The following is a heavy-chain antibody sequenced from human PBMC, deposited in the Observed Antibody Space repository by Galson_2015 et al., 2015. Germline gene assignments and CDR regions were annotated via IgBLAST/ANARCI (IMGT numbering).Heavy chain of an antibody. V-gene: IGHV3-48*03. CDR3: ARHLGTYFDY. CDR2: ISSSGSAI. CDR1: GFTFSRYE. D-gene: IGHD3-10*01. J-gene: IGHJ4*02. Sequence: SLRLSCAASGFTFSRYEMNWVRQAPGKGLEWVAHISSSGSAIFYADSVKGRFTISRDSAKSSLYLQMNSLRAEDTAVYYCARHLGTYFDYWGQGTLVTVSS.